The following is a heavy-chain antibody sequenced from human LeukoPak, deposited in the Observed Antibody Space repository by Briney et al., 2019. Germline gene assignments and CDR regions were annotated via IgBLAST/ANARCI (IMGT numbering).Heavy chain of an antibody. V-gene: IGHV3-21*01. D-gene: IGHD6-6*01. Sequence: GGSLRLSCAASGFTFSSYTMNWVRQAPGKGLEWVSFINPSTSYIYYADSVKGRFTISRDNAQTSLYLQMKSLRAEDTAVYCCARAGAEARLSIRPPYFDSWGQGTLVTVSS. J-gene: IGHJ4*02. CDR3: ARAGAEARLSIRPPYFDS. CDR1: GFTFSSYT. CDR2: INPSTSYI.